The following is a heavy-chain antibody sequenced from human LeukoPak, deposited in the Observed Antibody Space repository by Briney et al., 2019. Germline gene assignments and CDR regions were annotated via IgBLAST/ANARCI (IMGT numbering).Heavy chain of an antibody. CDR2: INSNSGGT. D-gene: IGHD6-19*01. J-gene: IGHJ4*01. V-gene: IGHV1-2*02. CDR1: GYTFTGYY. Sequence: ASVKVSCKASGYTFTGYYMHWVRQAPGQGLEWMGWINSNSGGTHYAQRFQGRVTMTRDTSISTVYMELARLTADDTAIFYCTRVGAGGWYADYWGHGTLLTVSS. CDR3: TRVGAGGWYADY.